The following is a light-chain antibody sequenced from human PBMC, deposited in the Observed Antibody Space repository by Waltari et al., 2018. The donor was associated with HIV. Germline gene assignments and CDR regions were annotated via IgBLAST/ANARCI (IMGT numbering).Light chain of an antibody. Sequence: QSALTQPTSVSGSLGLSVTISCTGANSDIGGYNYVSWYQQHPGKAPKRIMHDVSNRPSGVSDRFSGSKSSNTASLTISGLQAEDESDYYCSSFITTTTHVVFGGGTRLTVL. J-gene: IGLJ2*01. CDR3: SSFITTTTHVV. V-gene: IGLV2-14*01. CDR2: DVS. CDR1: NSDIGGYNY.